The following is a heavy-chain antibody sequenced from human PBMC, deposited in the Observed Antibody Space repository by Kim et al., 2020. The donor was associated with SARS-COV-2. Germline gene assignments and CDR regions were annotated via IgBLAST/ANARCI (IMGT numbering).Heavy chain of an antibody. CDR1: GGSIRSGGFY. CDR2: IYHSGTR. Sequence: PSETLSLTCTVSGGSIRSGGFYWSWLRQRPGKGLEWIGFIYHSGTRNYNPSLRSRITISVDPTKNQFSLNVGSVTAADTAVYYCARKGAYFYDTKFDSWGQGTLVTVSS. J-gene: IGHJ4*02. CDR3: ARKGAYFYDTKFDS. D-gene: IGHD3-16*01. V-gene: IGHV4-31*03.